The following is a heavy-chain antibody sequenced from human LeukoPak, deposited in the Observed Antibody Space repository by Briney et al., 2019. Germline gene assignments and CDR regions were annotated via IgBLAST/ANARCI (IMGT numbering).Heavy chain of an antibody. V-gene: IGHV3-48*01. CDR2: ISSSSSTI. CDR1: GCTFSSYS. Sequence: PGGSLRLSCAASGCTFSSYSMNWVRQAPGKGLEWVSYISSSSSTIYYADSVKGRFTISRDNAKNSLYLQMNSLRAEDTAVYYCARDSTPYGMDVWGQGTTVTVSS. D-gene: IGHD2/OR15-2a*01. J-gene: IGHJ6*02. CDR3: ARDSTPYGMDV.